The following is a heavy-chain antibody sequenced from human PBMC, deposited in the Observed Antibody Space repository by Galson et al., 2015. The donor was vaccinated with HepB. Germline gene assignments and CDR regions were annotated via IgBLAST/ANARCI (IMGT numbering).Heavy chain of an antibody. Sequence: SVKVSCKASGGSFSSYGIGWVRQAPGQALEWMGRIVPVFNRTTYAQQFQGRITITADKSTSTAYMELSSLISEDTAVYFCARDHSSGTFDYWGQGTLV. CDR1: GGSFSSYG. CDR3: ARDHSSGTFDY. V-gene: IGHV1-69*04. J-gene: IGHJ4*02. D-gene: IGHD6-19*01. CDR2: IVPVFNRT.